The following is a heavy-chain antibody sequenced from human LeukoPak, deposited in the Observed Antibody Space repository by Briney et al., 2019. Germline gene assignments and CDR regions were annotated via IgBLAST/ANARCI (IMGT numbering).Heavy chain of an antibody. D-gene: IGHD3-22*01. V-gene: IGHV4-34*01. CDR2: INHSGST. J-gene: IGHJ4*02. Sequence: SETLSLTCAVYGGSFSGYYWSWIRQPPGKGLEWIGEINHSGSTNYNPSLKSRVTISVDTSKNQFSLKLSSVTAADTAVYYCARLSYDSSGYYYAYYFDYWGQGTLVTVSS. CDR1: GGSFSGYY. CDR3: ARLSYDSSGYYYAYYFDY.